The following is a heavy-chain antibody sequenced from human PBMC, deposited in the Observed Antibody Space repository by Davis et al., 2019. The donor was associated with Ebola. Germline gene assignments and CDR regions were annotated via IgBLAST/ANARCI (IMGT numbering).Heavy chain of an antibody. CDR2: IYPGDSDT. J-gene: IGHJ4*02. Sequence: GESLKISCKGSGYSFANYWIGWVRQMPGKGLEWMGIIYPGDSDTRYSPSFEGQVTISVDRSISTAYLQWSSLKASDTALYYCARQASLYGNIDYWGQGTLVTVSS. CDR1: GYSFANYW. V-gene: IGHV5-51*01. D-gene: IGHD2/OR15-2a*01. CDR3: ARQASLYGNIDY.